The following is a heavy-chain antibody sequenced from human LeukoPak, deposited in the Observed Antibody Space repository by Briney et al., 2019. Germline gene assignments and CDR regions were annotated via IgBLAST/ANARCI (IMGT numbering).Heavy chain of an antibody. CDR3: AKSYSWVTTSPWFDP. D-gene: IGHD4-17*01. Sequence: GGSLRLCCAASGFTFSSYGMHWGRQAPGKGREWVAVISYDGSNKYYADSVKGRFTISIDNSKNTLYLQMSSLRAEDTAVYYCAKSYSWVTTSPWFDPWGQGTLVTVSS. J-gene: IGHJ5*02. CDR2: ISYDGSNK. CDR1: GFTFSSYG. V-gene: IGHV3-30*18.